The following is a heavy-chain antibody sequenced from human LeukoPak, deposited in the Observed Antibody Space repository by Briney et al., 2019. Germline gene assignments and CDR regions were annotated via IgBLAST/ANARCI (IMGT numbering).Heavy chain of an antibody. Sequence: GGSLRLSCAASGFTFSSYAMSWVRQAPGKGLEWVSAISGSGGSTYYADSVKGRFTISRDNSKNTLYLQMNSLRAEDTAVYYCASSLSDYGDSYYFDYWGQGTLVTVSS. D-gene: IGHD4-17*01. CDR1: GFTFSSYA. CDR3: ASSLSDYGDSYYFDY. CDR2: ISGSGGST. V-gene: IGHV3-23*01. J-gene: IGHJ4*02.